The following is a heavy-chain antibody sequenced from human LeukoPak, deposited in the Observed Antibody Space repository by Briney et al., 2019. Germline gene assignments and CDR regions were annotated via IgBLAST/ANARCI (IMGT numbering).Heavy chain of an antibody. CDR2: INPNSGGT. CDR3: ARSNYYDSGGSDY. J-gene: IGHJ4*02. V-gene: IGHV1-2*02. Sequence: GASVKVSCKASGYTFTGYYMHWVRQAPGQGLEWMGWINPNSGGTNYAQKFQGRVTMTRDTSISTAYMELSNLRSDDTAVYSCARSNYYDSGGSDYWGQGTLVTVSS. CDR1: GYTFTGYY. D-gene: IGHD3-22*01.